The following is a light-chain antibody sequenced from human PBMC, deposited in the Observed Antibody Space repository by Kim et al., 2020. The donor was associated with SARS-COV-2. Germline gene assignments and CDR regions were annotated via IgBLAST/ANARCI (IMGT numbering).Light chain of an antibody. CDR1: SGHSSHI. CDR2: LEGSGSY. J-gene: IGLJ3*02. V-gene: IGLV4-60*03. CDR3: ETRDINTRV. Sequence: QPVLTQSSSASASLGSSVKLTCTLSSGHSSHIIAWHQQQPGKAPRYLMKLEGSGSYNKGSGVPDRFSGSSSGADRYLTISNLQSEDEADYYCETRDINTRVFGGGTQLTVL.